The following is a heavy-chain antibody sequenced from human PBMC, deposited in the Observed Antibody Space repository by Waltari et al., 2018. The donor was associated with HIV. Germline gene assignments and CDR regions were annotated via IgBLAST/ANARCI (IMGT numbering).Heavy chain of an antibody. J-gene: IGHJ6*02. CDR2: ISWNSGDI. CDR3: VKDGASTIFGVLNGMDV. D-gene: IGHD3-3*01. V-gene: IGHV3-9*01. Sequence: EVQLVESGGGSVQRGRSLRLSCTASGITFGASAMHWHGKPPGKGLEWVSGISWNSGDIAYADSVKGRFTISRDNTKNSLFLQMNSVRVEDTALYYCVKDGASTIFGVLNGMDVWGQGTTVTVSS. CDR1: GITFGASA.